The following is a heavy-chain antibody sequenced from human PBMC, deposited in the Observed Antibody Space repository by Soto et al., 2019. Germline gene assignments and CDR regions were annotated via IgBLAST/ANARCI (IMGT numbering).Heavy chain of an antibody. J-gene: IGHJ6*02. V-gene: IGHV4-59*02. D-gene: IGHD3-10*01. Sequence: SETLSLTCSFSGDSVTSHYLTWIRQSPEKGLEWIGYIYYSGSSYYNPSLKSRVTISVGTSKNQFSLKLSSVTAADTAVYYCARDYYGSGTYYYYGMDVWGQGTTVTVS. CDR1: GDSVTSHY. CDR3: ARDYYGSGTYYYYGMDV. CDR2: IYYSGSS.